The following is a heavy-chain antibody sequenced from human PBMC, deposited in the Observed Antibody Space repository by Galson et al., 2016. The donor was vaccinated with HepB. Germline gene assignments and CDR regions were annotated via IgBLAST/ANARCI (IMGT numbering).Heavy chain of an antibody. CDR2: ISYDGSNK. J-gene: IGHJ4*02. CDR3: AKDFGRFCDSGSCFPLDC. CDR1: GFTFSYHG. V-gene: IGHV3-30*18. D-gene: IGHD2-15*01. Sequence: SLRLSCAGSGFTFSYHGMHWVRQAPGKGLEWVAFISYDGSNKYYIDSVKGRFTISRDNSRDTLYLQMNSLRTEETAVFYCAKDFGRFCDSGSCFPLDCWGPGTLVSVSS.